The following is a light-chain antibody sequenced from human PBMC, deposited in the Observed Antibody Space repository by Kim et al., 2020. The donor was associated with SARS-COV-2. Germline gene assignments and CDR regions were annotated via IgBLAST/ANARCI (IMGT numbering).Light chain of an antibody. J-gene: IGKJ2*01. Sequence: ATINCRSSQSVLFSSNNKNYLAWYQHKPGHPPKLLIYWASTRESGVPERFSGSGSGTDFTLTISSLQAEDVAVYYCQQYYSIPYNFGQGTKLEI. CDR3: QQYYSIPYN. V-gene: IGKV4-1*01. CDR2: WAS. CDR1: QSVLFSSNNKNY.